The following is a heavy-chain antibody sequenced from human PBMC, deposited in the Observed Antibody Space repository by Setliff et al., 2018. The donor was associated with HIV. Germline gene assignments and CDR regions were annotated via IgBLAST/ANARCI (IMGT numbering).Heavy chain of an antibody. CDR2: INPNSGAT. Sequence: GASVKVSCKVSGYTFSAYYLHWVRRAPGQGLEWMGWINPNSGATKYAQKFQGRVTMTRDTSTYTAYMELTRLRSDDTAVYSCARGGDDSGPGTWTFDYWGQGALVTVSS. V-gene: IGHV1-2*02. D-gene: IGHD3-10*01. J-gene: IGHJ4*02. CDR1: GYTFSAYY. CDR3: ARGGDDSGPGTWTFDY.